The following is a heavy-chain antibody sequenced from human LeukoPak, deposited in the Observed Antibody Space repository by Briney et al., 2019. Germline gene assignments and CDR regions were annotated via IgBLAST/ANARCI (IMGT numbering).Heavy chain of an antibody. CDR3: ARDSEVVPAAIVNWFDP. V-gene: IGHV3-7*01. CDR1: GFSFRSYW. D-gene: IGHD2-2*01. CDR2: TKQDDSEK. Sequence: GGSLRLSCVDSGFSFRSYWMSWVRQAPGKGLEWVANTKQDDSEKYYVDSVKGRFSISRDNAKNSLYLQMNSLRAEDTAVYYCARDSEVVPAAIVNWFDPWGQGTLVTVSS. J-gene: IGHJ5*02.